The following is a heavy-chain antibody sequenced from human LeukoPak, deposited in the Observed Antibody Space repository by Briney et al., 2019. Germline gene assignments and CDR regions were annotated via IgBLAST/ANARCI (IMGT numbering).Heavy chain of an antibody. CDR1: GFTVSSNY. V-gene: IGHV3-53*05. D-gene: IGHD6-13*01. CDR2: IYSGGST. Sequence: PGGSLRLSCAASGFTVSSNYMSWVRQAPGKGLEWVSVIYSGGSTYYADSVKGRFTISRDNSKNTLYLQMNSLRVEDTAVYYCARGRAAVDYPLEYYMDVWGKGTTVTVSS. CDR3: ARGRAAVDYPLEYYMDV. J-gene: IGHJ6*03.